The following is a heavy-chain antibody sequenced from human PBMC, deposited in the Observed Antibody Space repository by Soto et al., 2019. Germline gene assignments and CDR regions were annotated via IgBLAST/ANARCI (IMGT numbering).Heavy chain of an antibody. V-gene: IGHV4-61*01. CDR2: IYYSGST. CDR3: ASGMEGWYPGRYCDGMAV. CDR1: GGSVSSGSYY. J-gene: IGHJ6*02. D-gene: IGHD6-19*01. Sequence: QVQLQESGPGLVKPSETLSLTCTVSGGSVSSGSYYWSWIRQPPGKGREWIGYIYYSGSTNYNPSPKSRDTTSADTSKNPFSLTLSSVTAADTAVYSWASGMEGWYPGRYCDGMAVWGEGTTVTVSS.